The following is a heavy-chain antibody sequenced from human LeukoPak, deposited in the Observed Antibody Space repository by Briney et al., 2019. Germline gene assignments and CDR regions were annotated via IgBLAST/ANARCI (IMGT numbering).Heavy chain of an antibody. CDR3: ARMIRYYDSSGYVNWFDP. Sequence: SETLSLTCTVSGGSISSSSYYWGWIRQPPGKGLEWIGYIYYSGSTNYNPSLKSRVTISVDTSKNQFSLKLNSVTAADTAVYYCARMIRYYDSSGYVNWFDPWGQGTLVTVSS. CDR2: IYYSGST. V-gene: IGHV4-61*05. CDR1: GGSISSSSYY. D-gene: IGHD3-22*01. J-gene: IGHJ5*02.